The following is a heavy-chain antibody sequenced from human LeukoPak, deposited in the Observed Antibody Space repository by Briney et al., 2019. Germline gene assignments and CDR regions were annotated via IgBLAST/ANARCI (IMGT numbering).Heavy chain of an antibody. V-gene: IGHV3-23*01. J-gene: IGHJ4*02. CDR3: AKSHCGSFSCSRAEF. Sequence: GGSLRLSCAASGFTFSSYGMSWVRQAPGKGLEWVSAMSGGGGSTFYADSVKGRFTISRNNSKNTLYLQMNSLRDEDTAVYYCAKSHCGSFSCSRAEFWGQGTLVTVSS. CDR1: GFTFSSYG. CDR2: MSGGGGST. D-gene: IGHD2-2*01.